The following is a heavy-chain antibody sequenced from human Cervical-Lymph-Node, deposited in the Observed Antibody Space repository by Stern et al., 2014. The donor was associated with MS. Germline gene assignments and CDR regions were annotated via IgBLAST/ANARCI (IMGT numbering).Heavy chain of an antibody. CDR3: ARDGSGTYYWDY. CDR1: GFTFSSYA. D-gene: IGHD1-26*01. J-gene: IGHJ4*02. CDR2: ITTSSSYT. V-gene: IGHV3-48*04. Sequence: EVQLVESGGGLVQPGGSLRLSCAASGFTFSSYAMSWIRQAPGKGLEWVSYITTSSSYTNYADSVKGRFTISRDNAKNSLYLQMNSLRAEDTAVYYCARDGSGTYYWDYWGQGTLVTVSS.